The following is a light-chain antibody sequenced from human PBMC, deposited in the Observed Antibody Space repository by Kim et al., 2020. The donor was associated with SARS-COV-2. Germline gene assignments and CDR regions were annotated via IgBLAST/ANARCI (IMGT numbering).Light chain of an antibody. Sequence: GDRVTITCRASQGISKYLAWYQQKPGKVPKPLIYAASALQSGVPSRFSGSGSGTDFTLTISSLQPEDVATYYCQKYNGAPWTFGQGTKVEIK. J-gene: IGKJ1*01. CDR2: AAS. CDR1: QGISKY. V-gene: IGKV1-27*01. CDR3: QKYNGAPWT.